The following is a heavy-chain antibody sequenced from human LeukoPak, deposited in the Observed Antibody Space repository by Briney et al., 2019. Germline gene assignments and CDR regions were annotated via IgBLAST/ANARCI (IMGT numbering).Heavy chain of an antibody. Sequence: SVKVSCKASGGTFSSYAISWVRQAPGQGLEWMGGIIPIFGTANYAQKFQGRVTITADESTSTAYMELSSLRSEDTAVYYCARVGLVAGIPYYYYYMDVWGKGTTVTISS. CDR2: IIPIFGTA. D-gene: IGHD6-19*01. CDR1: GGTFSSYA. J-gene: IGHJ6*03. V-gene: IGHV1-69*01. CDR3: ARVGLVAGIPYYYYYMDV.